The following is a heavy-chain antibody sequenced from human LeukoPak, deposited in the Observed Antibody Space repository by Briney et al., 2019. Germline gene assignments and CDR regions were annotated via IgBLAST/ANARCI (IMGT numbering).Heavy chain of an antibody. CDR2: IKQDGSEK. Sequence: PGGSLRLSCAASGFTFSSYWMSWVRQAPGKGLEWVANIKQDGSEKYYVDSVKGRFTISRDNAKNSLYLQLNSLRAEDTAVYYCARSYSGYYSERGYWGQGTLVTVSS. J-gene: IGHJ4*02. CDR1: GFTFSSYW. CDR3: ARSYSGYYSERGY. D-gene: IGHD3-22*01. V-gene: IGHV3-7*01.